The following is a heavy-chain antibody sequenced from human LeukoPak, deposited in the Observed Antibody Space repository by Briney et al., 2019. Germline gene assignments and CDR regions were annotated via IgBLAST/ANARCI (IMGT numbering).Heavy chain of an antibody. D-gene: IGHD2-15*01. V-gene: IGHV3-7*03. CDR1: GFTFSSYW. Sequence: GGSLRLSCAASGFTFSSYWMSWVRQAPGKGLEWVANIKQDGREKYYVDSVKGRFTISRDNAKNSLYLQMNSLRAEETAVYYCARDIEDCSGGSCYSAWFDYWGQGTLVTVSS. CDR3: ARDIEDCSGGSCYSAWFDY. J-gene: IGHJ4*02. CDR2: IKQDGREK.